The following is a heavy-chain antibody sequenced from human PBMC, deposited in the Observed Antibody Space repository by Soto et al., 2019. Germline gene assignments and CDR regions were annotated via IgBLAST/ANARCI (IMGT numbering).Heavy chain of an antibody. J-gene: IGHJ4*02. D-gene: IGHD2-2*01. CDR3: XXXXYCSGTSCYSVLDS. V-gene: IGHV3-15*01. Sequence: EVQLVESGGGLVKPGGSLRLSCAASGFTFTNAWMTWVRQAPGKGLEWVGRIRSKTDGGTADFAAPVKGRFTISRXXXXXXXXXXXXXXXXXXXXXXXXXXXXYCSGTSCYSVLDSWGQGTLVTVSS. CDR2: IRSKTDGGTA. CDR1: GFTFTNAW.